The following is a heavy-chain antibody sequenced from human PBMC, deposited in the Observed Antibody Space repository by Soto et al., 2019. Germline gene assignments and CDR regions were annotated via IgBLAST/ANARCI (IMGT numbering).Heavy chain of an antibody. D-gene: IGHD6-13*01. Sequence: LSLTCAASGFTFSSYAMSWVRQAPGKGLEWVSAISGSGGSTYYADSVKGRFTISRDNSKNTLYLQMNSLRAEDTAVYYCAKGVSSWYYFDYWGQGTLVTVSS. CDR1: GFTFSSYA. CDR2: ISGSGGST. CDR3: AKGVSSWYYFDY. J-gene: IGHJ4*02. V-gene: IGHV3-23*01.